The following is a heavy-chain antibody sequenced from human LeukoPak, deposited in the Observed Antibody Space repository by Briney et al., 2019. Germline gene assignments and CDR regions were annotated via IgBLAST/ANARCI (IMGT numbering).Heavy chain of an antibody. J-gene: IGHJ4*02. D-gene: IGHD3-10*01. CDR2: ISSSSSYI. V-gene: IGHV3-21*01. CDR3: ARGDYGSGSSY. Sequence: PGGSLRLSCAASGFTFSSYSMNWVRQAPGKGLEWVSSISSSSSYIYYADSVKGRFTISRDNTKNSLYPQMNSLRAEDTAVYYCARGDYGSGSSYWGQGTLVTVSS. CDR1: GFTFSSYS.